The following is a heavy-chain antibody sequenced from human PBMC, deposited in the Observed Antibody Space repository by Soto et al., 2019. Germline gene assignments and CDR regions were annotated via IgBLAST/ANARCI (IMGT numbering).Heavy chain of an antibody. Sequence: ASVKVSCKASGYTFTSYGISWVRQAPGQGLEWMGWISAYNGNTNYAQKLQGRVTMTTDTSTSTAYMELRSLRSDDTAVYYCARLFWYSSSSENSWNRFDYWGQGTLVTVSS. CDR1: GYTFTSYG. CDR2: ISAYNGNT. CDR3: ARLFWYSSSSENSWNRFDY. D-gene: IGHD6-6*01. J-gene: IGHJ4*02. V-gene: IGHV1-18*01.